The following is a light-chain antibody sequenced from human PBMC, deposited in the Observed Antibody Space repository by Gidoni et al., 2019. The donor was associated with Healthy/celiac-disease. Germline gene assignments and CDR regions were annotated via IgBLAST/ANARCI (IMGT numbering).Light chain of an antibody. Sequence: EIVLTQSPATLSLSPGESATLSCRASQRVSSYLAWYQQKPGQAPRLLIYDASNRATGIPARFSGSGSGTDFTLTISSLEPEDFAVYYCQQRSNWPKSITFGQGTRLEIK. CDR1: QRVSSY. J-gene: IGKJ5*01. CDR3: QQRSNWPKSIT. CDR2: DAS. V-gene: IGKV3-11*01.